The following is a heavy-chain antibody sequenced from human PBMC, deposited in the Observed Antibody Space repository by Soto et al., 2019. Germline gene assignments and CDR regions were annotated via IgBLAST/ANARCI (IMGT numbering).Heavy chain of an antibody. D-gene: IGHD6-25*01. CDR3: AAAKRGTVSLLSA. J-gene: IGHJ5*01. Sequence: QVQLVQSGAELRKPGASVKVSCKASGYPFNDNHIHWVRQAPGQGLEWMGWLNPYSGATTYGANYTWRIILTRDTSISTSSMDLIGLRSDATAVYFCAAAKRGTVSLLSAWGQGTLVTVSS. CDR1: GYPFNDNH. CDR2: LNPYSGAT. V-gene: IGHV1-2*02.